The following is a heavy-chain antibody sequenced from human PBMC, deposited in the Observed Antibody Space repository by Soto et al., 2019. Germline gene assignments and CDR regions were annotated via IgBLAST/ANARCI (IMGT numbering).Heavy chain of an antibody. CDR1: GGSISSGGYS. Sequence: TLSLTCAVSGGSISSGGYSWSWIRQPPGKGLECIGYIYHSRSTYYNPSLKSRVTISVDRSKNQFSLKLSSVTAAGTAVYYCARGPPLGYWGQGTMVTVSS. V-gene: IGHV4-30-2*01. CDR3: ARGPPLGY. J-gene: IGHJ4*02. CDR2: IYHSRST.